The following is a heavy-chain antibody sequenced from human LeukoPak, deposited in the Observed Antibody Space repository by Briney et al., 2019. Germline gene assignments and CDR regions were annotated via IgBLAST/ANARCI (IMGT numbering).Heavy chain of an antibody. CDR1: GFTFTGFG. J-gene: IGHJ6*02. V-gene: IGHV1-18*01. CDR3: ARERRLGITGTTYYGMDV. CDR2: ISAYNGNT. D-gene: IGHD1-7*01. Sequence: ATLSVSCTVSGFTFTGFGISCVRGSPGHGVECMRWISAYNGNTTYAPKLPGRVTMTTDTSTSTAYMELRSLRSDDTAVYYCARERRLGITGTTYYGMDVWGQGTTVTVSS.